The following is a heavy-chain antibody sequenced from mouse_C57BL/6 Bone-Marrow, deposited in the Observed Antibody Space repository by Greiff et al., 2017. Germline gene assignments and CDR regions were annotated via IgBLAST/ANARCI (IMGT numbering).Heavy chain of an antibody. CDR2: IDPENGDT. V-gene: IGHV14-4*01. D-gene: IGHD3-2*02. CDR3: TTDSSGYGY. Sequence: EVQLQQSGAELVRPGASVKLSCTASGFNIKDDYMHWVKQRPEQGLEWIGWIDPENGDTEYASKFQGKATITADTTSNTAYLQLSTLTSEDTAVYYCTTDSSGYGYWGQGTSLTVSS. CDR1: GFNIKDDY. J-gene: IGHJ2*02.